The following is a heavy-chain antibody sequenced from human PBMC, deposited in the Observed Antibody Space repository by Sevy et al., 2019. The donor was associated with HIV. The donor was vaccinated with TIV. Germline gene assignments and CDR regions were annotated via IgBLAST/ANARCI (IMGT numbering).Heavy chain of an antibody. J-gene: IGHJ3*02. Sequence: GGSLRLSCAASGFTFSNAWMKWVRQAPGKGLEWVGRIKSKTDGGTTDYAAPVKGRFTISRDDSKNTLYLQMNSLKTEDTAVYYCTTDLNYYDRDAFDIWGQGTMVTVSS. CDR3: TTDLNYYDRDAFDI. D-gene: IGHD3-22*01. CDR1: GFTFSNAW. V-gene: IGHV3-15*07. CDR2: IKSKTDGGTT.